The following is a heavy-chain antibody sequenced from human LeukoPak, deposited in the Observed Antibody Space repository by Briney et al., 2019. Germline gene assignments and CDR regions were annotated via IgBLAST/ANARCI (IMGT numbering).Heavy chain of an antibody. CDR1: NGSISSGSYY. CDR3: ARFRGGAFWFDP. J-gene: IGHJ5*02. CDR2: IYTSGST. V-gene: IGHV4-61*02. D-gene: IGHD2-15*01. Sequence: SENLSLTCTVSNGSISSGSYYWTWIRQPAGKGLEWIGRIYTSGSTKYNPSLKSRVTISVDTSKNQFSLKLSSVTAADTAVYYCARFRGGAFWFDPWGQGTLVTVSS.